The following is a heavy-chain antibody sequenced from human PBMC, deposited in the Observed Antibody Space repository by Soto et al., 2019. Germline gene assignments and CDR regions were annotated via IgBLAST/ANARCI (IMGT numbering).Heavy chain of an antibody. V-gene: IGHV1-18*01. CDR1: GYTFTSYG. CDR2: INAYNGDT. CDR3: ARMGDGPYYYAGMAG. D-gene: IGHD3-16*01. Sequence: QVQLVQSGAEVKKPGASVKVSCKASGYTFTSYGFSWVRQAPGQGLEWMGWINAYNGDTNYAQNVQGRVTMTTDTSTHTAYMELRSLRSDDTAVYSCARMGDGPYYYAGMAGWGQGTTVTVSS. J-gene: IGHJ6*02.